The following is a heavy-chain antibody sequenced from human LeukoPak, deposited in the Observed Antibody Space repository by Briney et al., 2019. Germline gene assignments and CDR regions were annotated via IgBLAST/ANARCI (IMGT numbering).Heavy chain of an antibody. Sequence: SVKVSCKASGYTFTNFYMHWVRQPPGQGLEWMGGIIPIFGTANYAQKFQGRVTITADESTSTAYMELSSLRSEDTAVYYCASHSSGYNWFDPWGQGTLVTVSS. D-gene: IGHD6-19*01. CDR1: GYTFTNFY. CDR3: ASHSSGYNWFDP. CDR2: IIPIFGTA. J-gene: IGHJ5*02. V-gene: IGHV1-69*13.